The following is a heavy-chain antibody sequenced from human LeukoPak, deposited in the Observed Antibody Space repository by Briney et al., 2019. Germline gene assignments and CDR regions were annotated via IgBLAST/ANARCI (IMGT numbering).Heavy chain of an antibody. V-gene: IGHV4-34*01. CDR1: GGSFSGYY. Sequence: SETLSLTCAVYGGSFSGYYWSWIRQPPGKGLEWIGEINHSGSTNYNPSLKSRVTISVDTSKNQFSLKLSSVTAADTAVYYCARGAVADIVLMVYAINWFDPWGQGTLVTVPS. J-gene: IGHJ5*02. CDR3: ARGAVADIVLMVYAINWFDP. CDR2: INHSGST. D-gene: IGHD2-8*01.